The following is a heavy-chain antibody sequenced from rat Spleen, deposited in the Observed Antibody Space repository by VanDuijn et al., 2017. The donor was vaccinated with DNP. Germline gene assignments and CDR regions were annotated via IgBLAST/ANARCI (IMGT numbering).Heavy chain of an antibody. CDR2: ISYDSSST. CDR3: VSGTPVPTYNWFAY. J-gene: IGHJ3*01. Sequence: EVQLVESGGGLVQPGRSLKLSCAASGFTFSDHNMAWVRQAPKKGLEWVATISYDSSSTYYPDTVKGRFVISKDNAKNTGCLQMFNLRSEDTAMYYCVSGTPVPTYNWFAYWGQGTLVTVSS. D-gene: IGHD1-8*01. CDR1: GFTFSDHN. V-gene: IGHV5-7*01.